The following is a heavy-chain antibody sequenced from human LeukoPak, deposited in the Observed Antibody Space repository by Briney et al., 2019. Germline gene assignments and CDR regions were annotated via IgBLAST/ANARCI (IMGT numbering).Heavy chain of an antibody. V-gene: IGHV3-23*01. CDR1: GFTFSSYA. CDR2: ISGSGGST. J-gene: IGHJ6*02. CDR3: AKGKGSTNRLYYYYYYGMDV. Sequence: ESGGSLRLSCAASGFTFSSYAMSWVRQAPGKGLEWVSAISGSGGSTYYADSVKGRFTISRDNSKNTLYLQMNSLRAEDTAVYYCAKGKGSTNRLYYYYYYGMDVWGQGTTVTVSS. D-gene: IGHD2-2*01.